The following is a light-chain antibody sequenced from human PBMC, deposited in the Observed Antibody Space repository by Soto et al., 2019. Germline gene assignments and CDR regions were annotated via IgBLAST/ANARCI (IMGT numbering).Light chain of an antibody. CDR1: QSISSW. V-gene: IGKV1-5*03. CDR2: KAS. J-gene: IGKJ1*01. Sequence: IQMTQSPSAVSASVGDRVTITCRASQSISSWLAWYQQKPGKAPKLLIYKASTLKSGVPSRFSGSGSGTEFTLTISSLQPDDFATYYCQHYNSHSEAFGQGTKVDIK. CDR3: QHYNSHSEA.